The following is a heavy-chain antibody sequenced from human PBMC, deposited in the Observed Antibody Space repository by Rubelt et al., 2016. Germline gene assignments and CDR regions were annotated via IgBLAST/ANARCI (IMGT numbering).Heavy chain of an antibody. Sequence: QVQLQESGPGLVKPSETLSLTCTVSGGSISGYYWSWIRQPPGKGLEWIGEINHSGSTNYNPSLKSRVTIAVDSAKNQVSLKLSAVTAADTAVYYCARGRDSGYGMDVWGQGTTVTVSS. CDR3: ARGRDSGYGMDV. V-gene: IGHV4-59*12. CDR1: GGSISGYY. J-gene: IGHJ6*02. CDR2: INHSGST. D-gene: IGHD2-21*01.